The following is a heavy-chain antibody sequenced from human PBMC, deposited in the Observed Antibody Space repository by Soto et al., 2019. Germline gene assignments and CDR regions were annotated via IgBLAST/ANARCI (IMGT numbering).Heavy chain of an antibody. CDR3: ARDSPIGSVFSGHDDIDS. CDR1: GGTFSNHI. Sequence: QVQLVQSGAEVKKPGSSVKVSCKASGGTFSNHIITWVRQAPGQGLEWMGRIIPILDITNYAQKFQGRVTITADKSTTTAYMEVSSVRSEDTAVYYCARDSPIGSVFSGHDDIDSWGQGTLVTVSS. CDR2: IIPILDIT. V-gene: IGHV1-69*08. J-gene: IGHJ4*02. D-gene: IGHD5-12*01.